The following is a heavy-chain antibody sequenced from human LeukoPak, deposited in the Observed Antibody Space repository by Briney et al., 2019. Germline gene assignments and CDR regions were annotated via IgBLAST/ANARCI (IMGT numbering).Heavy chain of an antibody. CDR1: GFTLSSYE. J-gene: IGHJ2*01. D-gene: IGHD2-15*01. CDR3: ATKYCSGGSCYHYWYFDL. CDR2: ISSSGTTI. V-gene: IGHV3-48*03. Sequence: GGSLRLSCAASGFTLSSYEMNWVRQAPGKGLEWVSYISSSGTTIYYADSVKGRFTISRDNAENSLYLQMNSLRAEDTAVYYCATKYCSGGSCYHYWYFDLWGRGTVVTVSS.